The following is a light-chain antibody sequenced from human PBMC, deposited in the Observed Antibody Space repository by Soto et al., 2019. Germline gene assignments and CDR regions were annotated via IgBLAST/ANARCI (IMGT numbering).Light chain of an antibody. CDR3: QQYNSYSWA. V-gene: IGKV1-5*03. CDR2: KAS. Sequence: DIQMTQSPSTLSASVTDRVTITCRTSQSISTWLAWYQQRAGKAPKLLIYKASNLESGVPSRFSGSGSGTDFTLTISSLQPDDFATYYCQQYNSYSWAFGQGTKVDIK. CDR1: QSISTW. J-gene: IGKJ1*01.